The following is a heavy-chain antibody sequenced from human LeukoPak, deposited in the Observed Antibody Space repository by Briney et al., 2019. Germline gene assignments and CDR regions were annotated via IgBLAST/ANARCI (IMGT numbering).Heavy chain of an antibody. J-gene: IGHJ5*02. CDR3: ARSVTYGFLLYGWFDP. CDR2: ISSSSSYI. CDR1: GFTFSSYS. Sequence: PGGSLRLSCAASGFTFSSYSMNWVRQAPGKGLEWVSSISSSSSYIYYADSVKGRFTISRDNAKNSLYLQMNSLRAEDTAVYYCARSVTYGFLLYGWFDPWGQGTLVTVSS. D-gene: IGHD3-16*01. V-gene: IGHV3-21*01.